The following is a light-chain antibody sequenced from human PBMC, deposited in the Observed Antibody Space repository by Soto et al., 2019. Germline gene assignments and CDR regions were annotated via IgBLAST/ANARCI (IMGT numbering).Light chain of an antibody. CDR2: GAS. V-gene: IGKV3-20*01. CDR1: QSVSSSY. Sequence: EIVLTQSPGTLSLSPGERATLSCRASQSVSSSYLAWYQQKPGQAPRLLIYGASSRATGIPDRFSGSGSGTDFILTISRLELEDFAVYYCHQYGSLYTFGQGTKVEIK. CDR3: HQYGSLYT. J-gene: IGKJ2*01.